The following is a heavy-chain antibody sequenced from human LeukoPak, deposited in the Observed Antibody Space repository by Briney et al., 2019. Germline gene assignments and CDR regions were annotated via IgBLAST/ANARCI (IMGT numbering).Heavy chain of an antibody. CDR2: IYTSGST. D-gene: IGHD4-17*01. J-gene: IGHJ6*02. CDR3: AKASVTTSEGYYYYGMDV. CDR1: GGSISSYY. Sequence: PSETLSLTCTVSGGSISSYYWSWIRQPAGKGLEWIGRIYTSGSTNYNPSLKSRVTMSVDTSKNQFSLKLSSVTAADTAVYYCAKASVTTSEGYYYYGMDVWGQGTTVTVSS. V-gene: IGHV4-4*07.